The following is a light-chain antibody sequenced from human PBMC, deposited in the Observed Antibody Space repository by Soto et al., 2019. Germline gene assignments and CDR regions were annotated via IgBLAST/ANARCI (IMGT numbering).Light chain of an antibody. CDR1: SSNIGSNT. J-gene: IGLJ3*02. Sequence: QSVLTQPPSASGTPGQRVTISCSGSSSNIGSNTVNWYQQLPGTAPKLLIYSNNQRPSGVPDRFSGSKSGTSASLAISGLQSEDEDDYYCAAWDDSLNGKVFGGGTTLTVL. CDR3: AAWDDSLNGKV. V-gene: IGLV1-44*01. CDR2: SNN.